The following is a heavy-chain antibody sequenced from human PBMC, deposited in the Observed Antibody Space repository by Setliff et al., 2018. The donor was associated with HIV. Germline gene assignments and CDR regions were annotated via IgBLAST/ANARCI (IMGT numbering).Heavy chain of an antibody. J-gene: IGHJ4*02. Sequence: ASVKVSCKASGYTFTSYYMNWVRQAPGQGLEWMGIINPSSGSTRYAQKFQGRVTMTRDTSTSTVYMELSSLRSEDTAVYYCAREMVAPDGGSDHWGQGTLVTVSS. D-gene: IGHD2-8*01. CDR1: GYTFTSYY. CDR3: AREMVAPDGGSDH. V-gene: IGHV1-46*01. CDR2: INPSSGST.